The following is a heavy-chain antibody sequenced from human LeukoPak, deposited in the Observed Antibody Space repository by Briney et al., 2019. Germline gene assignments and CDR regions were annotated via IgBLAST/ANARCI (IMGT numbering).Heavy chain of an antibody. V-gene: IGHV3-53*01. CDR1: GFTVSSNY. Sequence: GGSLRLSCAASGFTVSSNYMSWVRQAPGKGLEWVSVIYSGGSTYYADSVEGRFTISRDNSKNTLYLQMNSLRAEDTAVYYCARGIASSGWYYWFDPWGQGTLVTVSS. CDR3: ARGIASSGWYYWFDP. CDR2: IYSGGST. J-gene: IGHJ5*02. D-gene: IGHD6-19*01.